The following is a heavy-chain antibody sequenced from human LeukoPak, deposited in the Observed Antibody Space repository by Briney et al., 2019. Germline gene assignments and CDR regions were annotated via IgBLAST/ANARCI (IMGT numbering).Heavy chain of an antibody. CDR2: VSGSGGST. D-gene: IGHD6-13*01. Sequence: GGSLRLSCAASGFTFSSYAMSWVRQAPGKGLEWVSPVSGSGGSTYYADSVKGRFTISRDNSKNTLYLQMNSLRAEDTAVYYCAKGPRSSWSLNWFDPWGQGTLVTVSS. V-gene: IGHV3-23*01. CDR1: GFTFSSYA. CDR3: AKGPRSSWSLNWFDP. J-gene: IGHJ5*02.